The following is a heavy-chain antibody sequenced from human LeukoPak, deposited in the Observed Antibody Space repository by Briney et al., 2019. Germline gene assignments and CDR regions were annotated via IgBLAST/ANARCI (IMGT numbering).Heavy chain of an antibody. CDR2: ISYSGSA. CDR1: GGSISSYS. J-gene: IGHJ6*03. V-gene: IGHV4-59*01. Sequence: PSETLSLTCTVSGGSISSYSWSWIRQPPGKGLEWIGYISYSGSANYNPSLKSRVTISVDTSKNQFSLKLTSVTAADTAVFYCARGDEYYYYMDVWGKGTTVTVSS. CDR3: ARGDEYYYYMDV.